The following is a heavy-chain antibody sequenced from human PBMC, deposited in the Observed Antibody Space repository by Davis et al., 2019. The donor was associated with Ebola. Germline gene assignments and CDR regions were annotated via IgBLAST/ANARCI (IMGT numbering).Heavy chain of an antibody. CDR3: ARHCTGGVCFLDY. Sequence: MPSETLSLTCTVSGGSISSSNWWSWVRQPPGKGLEWIGEIYHSGSTNYNPSLKSRVTISVDKSKNQFSLKLGSVTAADTAVYYCARHCTGGVCFLDYWGQGTLVTVSS. CDR2: IYHSGST. V-gene: IGHV4-4*02. D-gene: IGHD2-8*02. J-gene: IGHJ4*02. CDR1: GGSISSSNW.